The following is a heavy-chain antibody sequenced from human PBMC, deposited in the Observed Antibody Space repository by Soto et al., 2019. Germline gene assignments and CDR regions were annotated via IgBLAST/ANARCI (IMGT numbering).Heavy chain of an antibody. CDR1: GFTFDDYT. CDR2: ISSSSSTI. J-gene: IGHJ5*02. D-gene: IGHD2-21*02. Sequence: PGGSLRLSCAASGFTFDDYTMHWVRQAPVKGLEWVSYISSSSSTIYYADSVKGRFTISRDNSKNTLYLQMNSLGAEDTAVYYCAKAGPVVTAFNWFDPWGQGTLVTVSS. CDR3: AKAGPVVTAFNWFDP. V-gene: IGHV3-48*01.